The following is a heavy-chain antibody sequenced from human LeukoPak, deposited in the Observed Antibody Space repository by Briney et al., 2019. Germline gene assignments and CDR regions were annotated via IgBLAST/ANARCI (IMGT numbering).Heavy chain of an antibody. CDR2: IYHSGST. D-gene: IGHD4-17*01. CDR3: ARSRYGDYLFDY. CDR1: GGSISSGGYS. J-gene: IGHJ4*02. V-gene: IGHV4-30-2*01. Sequence: SETLSLTCAVSGGSISSGGYSWSWIRQPPGKGLEWIGYIYHSGSTYYNPSLKSRVTMSVDTPKNQFSLKLSSVTAADTAVYYCARSRYGDYLFDYWGQGTLVTVSS.